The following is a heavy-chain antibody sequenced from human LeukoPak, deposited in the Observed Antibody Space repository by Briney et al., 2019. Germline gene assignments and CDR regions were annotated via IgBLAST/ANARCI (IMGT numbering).Heavy chain of an antibody. V-gene: IGHV3-7*01. Sequence: GGSLRLSCAASGLPFSSYWMSWVREAPGKGLEWVANIKQDGSEKYYVDSVKGRFTISRDNAKNSLFLQMNSLRAEDTAVYYCARDRGYSGYLGWGQGTLVTVSS. D-gene: IGHD5-12*01. CDR3: ARDRGYSGYLG. CDR2: IKQDGSEK. J-gene: IGHJ4*02. CDR1: GLPFSSYW.